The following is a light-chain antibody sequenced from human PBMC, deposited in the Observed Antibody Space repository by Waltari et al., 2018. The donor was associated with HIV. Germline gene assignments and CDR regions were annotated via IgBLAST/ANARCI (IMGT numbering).Light chain of an antibody. J-gene: IGKJ2*01. CDR3: QQSYRSPQT. CDR1: QSISTN. V-gene: IGKV1-39*01. Sequence: DFQMTQSPSSLSASVGDSVTITCRASQSISTNLNWYQQKPGKAPKLLIYAASSLQSGVPSRFSGSGSGTDFTLTISSLQPEDCATYYCQQSYRSPQTFGQGTKLQI. CDR2: AAS.